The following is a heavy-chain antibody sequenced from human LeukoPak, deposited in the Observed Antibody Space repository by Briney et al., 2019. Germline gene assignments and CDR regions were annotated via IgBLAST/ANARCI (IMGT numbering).Heavy chain of an antibody. CDR1: GDSLSAHY. CDR3: ARNVGWYPHDT. D-gene: IGHD6-19*01. V-gene: IGHV4-59*08. Sequence: SETLSLTCTVSGDSLSAHYWSWIRQPPGKGLEWIGYIYGSGSTHYDPSFRSRATISEDTSKNQFSLQLTSVTAADTAVYYCARNVGWYPHDTWGQGTLVTVSS. J-gene: IGHJ5*02. CDR2: IYGSGST.